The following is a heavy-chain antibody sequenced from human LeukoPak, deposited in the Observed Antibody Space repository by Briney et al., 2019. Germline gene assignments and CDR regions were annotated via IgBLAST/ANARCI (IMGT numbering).Heavy chain of an antibody. CDR3: AKDGEGMDV. CDR1: GFTFSDYY. Sequence: PGGSLRLSCAASGFTFSDYYFSWIRQAPGKGLEWLSYISSSGTYTNYADSVKGRFTISRDNAKNSLYLQMNSLRAEDTAVYYCAKDGEGMDVWGQGTTVTVSS. D-gene: IGHD3-10*01. J-gene: IGHJ6*02. V-gene: IGHV3-11*05. CDR2: ISSSGTYT.